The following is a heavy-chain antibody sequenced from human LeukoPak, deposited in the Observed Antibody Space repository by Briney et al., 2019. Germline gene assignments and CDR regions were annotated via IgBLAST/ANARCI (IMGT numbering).Heavy chain of an antibody. D-gene: IGHD3-16*02. CDR3: ARDCVWGSYLRYFDY. CDR1: GYTFTGYY. V-gene: IGHV1-2*02. CDR2: INPNSGGT. Sequence: ASVKVSCKASGYTFTGYYMRWVRQAPGQGLEWMGWINPNSGGTNYAQKFQGRVTMTRDTSISTAYMELSRLRSDDTAVYYCARDCVWGSYLRYFDYWGQGTLVTVSS. J-gene: IGHJ4*02.